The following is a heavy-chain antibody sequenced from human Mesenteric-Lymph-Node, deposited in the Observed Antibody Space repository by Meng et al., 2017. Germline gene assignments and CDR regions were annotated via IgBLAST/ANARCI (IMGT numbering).Heavy chain of an antibody. CDR1: GGSISSYY. Sequence: GSLRLSCTVSGGSISSYYWSWIRQPPGKGLEWIGYIYYSGSTNYNPSLKSRVTISVDTSKNQFSLKLSSVTAADTAVYYCARDKYSSGWFDAFDIWGQGTMVTVSS. D-gene: IGHD6-19*01. CDR3: ARDKYSSGWFDAFDI. V-gene: IGHV4-59*01. J-gene: IGHJ3*02. CDR2: IYYSGST.